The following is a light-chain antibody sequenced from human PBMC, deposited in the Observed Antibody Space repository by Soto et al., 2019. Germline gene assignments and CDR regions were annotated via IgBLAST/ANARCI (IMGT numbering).Light chain of an antibody. V-gene: IGLV1-40*01. CDR3: QSYASSLSAVV. Sequence: QSVLTQPPSVSGAPGQRVTISCTGSSSNIGAGYDVHWYQQLPGTAPKLLIYGNSNRPSGVPDRFSGSKSGTSASLAITGLQAEDEADYYCQSYASSLSAVVFGGGTQLPVL. CDR2: GNS. J-gene: IGLJ2*01. CDR1: SSNIGAGYD.